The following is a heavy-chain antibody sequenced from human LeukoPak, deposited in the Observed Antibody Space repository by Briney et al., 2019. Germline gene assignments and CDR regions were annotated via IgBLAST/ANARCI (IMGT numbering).Heavy chain of an antibody. Sequence: ASVKVSCKASGYTFAGYYVHWVRQAPGQGLEWMGWINPNSGGTNYAQKFQGRVTMTRDTSISTAYMELSRLRSDDTAVYYCGREGISRGSDIWGQGTMVTVSS. J-gene: IGHJ3*02. D-gene: IGHD3-22*01. CDR1: GYTFAGYY. CDR2: INPNSGGT. V-gene: IGHV1-2*02. CDR3: GREGISRGSDI.